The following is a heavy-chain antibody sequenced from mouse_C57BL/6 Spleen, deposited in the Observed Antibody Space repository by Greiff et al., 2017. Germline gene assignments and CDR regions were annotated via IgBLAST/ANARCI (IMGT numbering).Heavy chain of an antibody. Sequence: EVQLVESEGGLVQPGRSMKLSCTASGFTFSDYYMAWVRQVPEKGLEWVANINYDGSSTYYLDSLKSRFIISRDNAKNILYLQMSSLKSEDTATYYCARDRYYGSSQYYFDYWGQGTTLTVSS. CDR1: GFTFSDYY. D-gene: IGHD1-1*01. CDR3: ARDRYYGSSQYYFDY. V-gene: IGHV5-16*01. J-gene: IGHJ2*01. CDR2: INYDGSST.